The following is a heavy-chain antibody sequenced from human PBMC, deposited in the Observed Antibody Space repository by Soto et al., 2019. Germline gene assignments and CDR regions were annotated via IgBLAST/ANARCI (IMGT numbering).Heavy chain of an antibody. CDR2: INHSGST. V-gene: IGHV4-34*01. Sequence: PXETLSLTCAVYGGSFSGYYWSWIRQPPGKGLEWIGEINHSGSTNYNPSLKSRVTISVDTSKNQFSLKLSSVTAADTAVYYCARGRCSGGSCYHYYYYGMDVWGQGTTVTVSS. D-gene: IGHD2-15*01. CDR3: ARGRCSGGSCYHYYYYGMDV. J-gene: IGHJ6*02. CDR1: GGSFSGYY.